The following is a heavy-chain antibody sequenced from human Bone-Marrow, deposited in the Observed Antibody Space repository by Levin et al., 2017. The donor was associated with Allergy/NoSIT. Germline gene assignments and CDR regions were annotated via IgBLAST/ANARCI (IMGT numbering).Heavy chain of an antibody. J-gene: IGHJ4*02. Sequence: GGSLRLSCAASGFTFSPYWMHWVRQAPGKGLLWVSRINNDGSTTNYADSVRGRFTISRDNAKNTLYLQMNSVRVEDTAIYYCARVGDTIAARSSFYFDSWGQGTLVTVSS. D-gene: IGHD6-13*01. V-gene: IGHV3-74*01. CDR1: GFTFSPYW. CDR2: INNDGSTT. CDR3: ARVGDTIAARSSFYFDS.